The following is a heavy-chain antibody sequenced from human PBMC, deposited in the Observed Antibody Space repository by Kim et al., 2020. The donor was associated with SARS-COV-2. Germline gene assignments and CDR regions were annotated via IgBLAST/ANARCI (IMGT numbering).Heavy chain of an antibody. CDR2: IYYSRSA. CDR1: GGSISSYY. V-gene: IGHV4-59*01. J-gene: IGHJ5*02. D-gene: IGHD2-21*02. CDR3: ARVKEYSGGDCYPNWFDP. Sequence: SETLSLTCTVSGGSISSYYWSWIRQPPGKGLEWIGYIYYSRSAIYNPSLKSRVTISVDTSKNQFSLNLSSVTAADTAVYSVARVKEYSGGDCYPNWFDP.